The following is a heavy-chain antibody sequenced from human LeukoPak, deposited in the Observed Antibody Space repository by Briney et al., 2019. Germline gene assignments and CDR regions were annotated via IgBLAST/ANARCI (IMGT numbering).Heavy chain of an antibody. CDR2: IFPSGTT. CDR3: AREGGGFDY. Sequence: SETLSLTCSVSGGSISTYSWNWIRQPAGKGLEWIGRIFPSGTTKYHPPLKSRVTMSVDTSKNHFSLKLTSVTAADTAVYYCAREGGGFDYWGQGTLVTVSS. CDR1: GGSISTYS. V-gene: IGHV4-4*07. J-gene: IGHJ4*02. D-gene: IGHD3-16*01.